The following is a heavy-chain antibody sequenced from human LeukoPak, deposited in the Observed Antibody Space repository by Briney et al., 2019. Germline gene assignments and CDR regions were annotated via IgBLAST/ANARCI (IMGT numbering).Heavy chain of an antibody. J-gene: IGHJ4*02. CDR1: GFTVSSNY. CDR2: IYSGGST. V-gene: IGHV3-53*01. CDR3: ASQRGFDY. Sequence: PGGSLRLSCAASGFTVSSNYMSWVRQAPGKGLEWVSVIYSGGSTYYADSVKGRFTISRDNAKNSLYLQMNSLRHEDTAVYYCASQRGFDYWGQGTLVTVSS. D-gene: IGHD3-10*01.